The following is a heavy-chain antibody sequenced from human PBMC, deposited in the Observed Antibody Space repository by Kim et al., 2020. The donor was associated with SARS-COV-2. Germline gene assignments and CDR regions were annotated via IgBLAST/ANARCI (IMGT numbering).Heavy chain of an antibody. D-gene: IGHD5-12*01. J-gene: IGHJ5*02. CDR2: IIPILGIA. CDR3: ARDRGADIVATENWFDP. CDR1: GGTFSSYA. V-gene: IGHV1-69*04. Sequence: SVKVSCKASGGTFSSYAISWVRQAPGQGLEWMGRIIPILGIANYAQKFQGRVMITADKSTSTAYMELSSLRSEDTAVYYCARDRGADIVATENWFDPWGQGTLVTVSS.